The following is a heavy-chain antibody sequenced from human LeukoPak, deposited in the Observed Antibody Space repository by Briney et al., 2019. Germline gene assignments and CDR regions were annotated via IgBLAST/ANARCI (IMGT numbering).Heavy chain of an antibody. CDR2: ISGSGGST. CDR3: AKDQAMIVVVTHFDY. V-gene: IGHV3-23*01. J-gene: IGHJ4*02. CDR1: GFTFSDYY. D-gene: IGHD3-22*01. Sequence: GGSLRLSCAASGFTFSDYYMSWIRQAPGKGLEWVSAISGSGGSTYYADSVKGRFTISRDNSKNTLYLQMNSLRAEDTAVYYCAKDQAMIVVVTHFDYWGQGTLVTVSS.